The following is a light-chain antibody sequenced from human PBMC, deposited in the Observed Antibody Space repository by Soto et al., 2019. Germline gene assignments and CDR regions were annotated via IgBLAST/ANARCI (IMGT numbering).Light chain of an antibody. CDR3: SAHGGTNPYV. CDR1: ASDIGGYTF. J-gene: IGLJ1*01. V-gene: IGLV2-8*01. Sequence: QSALTQPPSASGSPGQSVAISCTGTASDIGGYTFVSWYQQHPGKAPKLLIYGVNKRPSGVPDRVSGSKSGNTASLTVSGLQAEDEADYYCSAHGGTNPYVFGTGTKVTVL. CDR2: GVN.